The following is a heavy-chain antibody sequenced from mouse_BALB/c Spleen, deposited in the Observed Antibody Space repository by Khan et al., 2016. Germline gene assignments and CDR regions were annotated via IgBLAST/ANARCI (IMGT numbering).Heavy chain of an antibody. D-gene: IGHD2-4*01. CDR3: ASSYDYDGGFAY. V-gene: IGHV2-6-7*01. CDR1: GFSITGFA. J-gene: IGHJ3*01. Sequence: QVQLKESGPGLVAPSQSLSITCTVSGFSITGFAVNWVRQPPGKGLEWLGVIWGVGSIDYESALKSRLSISKDNSKSQVFLKMNSLQTDDTARYYCASSYDYDGGFAYWGQGTLVTVSA. CDR2: IWGVGSI.